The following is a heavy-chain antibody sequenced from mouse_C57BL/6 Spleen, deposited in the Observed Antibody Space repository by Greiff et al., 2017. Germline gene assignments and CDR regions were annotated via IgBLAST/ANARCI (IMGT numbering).Heavy chain of an antibody. CDR1: GFTFRDFY. J-gene: IGHJ1*03. Sequence: EVKLVESGGGLVQSGRSLRLSCATSGFTFRDFYMEWVRQAPGKGLEWIAASRNKANDYTTEYSASVKGRFIVSRDTSQSILYLQMNALRAEDTAIYYCARDAYYGSSYWYFDVWGTGTTVTVSS. CDR2: SRNKANDYTT. CDR3: ARDAYYGSSYWYFDV. V-gene: IGHV7-1*01. D-gene: IGHD1-1*01.